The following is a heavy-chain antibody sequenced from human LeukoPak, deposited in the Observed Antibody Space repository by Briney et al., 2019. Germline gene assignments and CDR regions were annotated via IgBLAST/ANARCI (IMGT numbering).Heavy chain of an antibody. D-gene: IGHD4/OR15-4a*01. J-gene: IGHJ3*02. Sequence: ASVNVSCKASGYTFTSYGISWVRQAPGQGLEWMGWISAYNGNTNYAQKLQGRVTMTTDTSTSTAYMELRSPRSDDTAVYYCARDYLWGFTDAFDIWGQGTMVTVSS. CDR2: ISAYNGNT. CDR1: GYTFTSYG. CDR3: ARDYLWGFTDAFDI. V-gene: IGHV1-18*01.